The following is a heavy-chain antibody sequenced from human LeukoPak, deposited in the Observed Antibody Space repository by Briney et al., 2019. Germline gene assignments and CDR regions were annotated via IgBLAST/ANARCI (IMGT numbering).Heavy chain of an antibody. V-gene: IGHV1-69*13. CDR2: IIPIFGTA. Sequence: SVKVSCKASGGTFSSYAISWVRQAPGQGLEWMGGIIPIFGTANYAQKFQGRVTITADESTSTAYMELSSLRPEDTAVYYCASGSGYDRVEYNWFDPWGQGTLVTVSS. CDR3: ASGSGYDRVEYNWFDP. CDR1: GGTFSSYA. J-gene: IGHJ5*02. D-gene: IGHD5-12*01.